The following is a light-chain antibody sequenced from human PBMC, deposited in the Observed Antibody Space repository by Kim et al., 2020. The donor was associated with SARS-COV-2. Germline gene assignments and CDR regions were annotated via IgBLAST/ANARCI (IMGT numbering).Light chain of an antibody. V-gene: IGLV2-14*03. CDR1: NSDVGGYNF. CDR2: DVI. CDR3: SSYTSSNTLV. J-gene: IGLJ1*01. Sequence: SIPLSCTSTNSDVGGYNFVSCYQHHPGKVPNLLLYDVINRPSGISPRFSGSKSGNTASLTISGLQADDEADYYCSSYTSSNTLVFGTGTKVTVL.